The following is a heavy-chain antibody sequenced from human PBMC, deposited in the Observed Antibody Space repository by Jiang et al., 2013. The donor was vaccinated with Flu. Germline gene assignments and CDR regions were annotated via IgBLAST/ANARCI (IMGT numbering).Heavy chain of an antibody. V-gene: IGHV4-34*01. CDR1: GGSFSGYY. D-gene: IGHD3-9*01. CDR2: INHSGST. CDR3: ARGNYDILTGYYKNDY. J-gene: IGHJ4*02. Sequence: SLTCAVYGGSFSGYYWSWIRQNPXGRGLEWIGEINHSGSTNYNPSLKSRVTISVDTSKNQFSLKLSSVTAADTAVYYCARGNYDILTGYYKNDYWGQGTLVTVSS.